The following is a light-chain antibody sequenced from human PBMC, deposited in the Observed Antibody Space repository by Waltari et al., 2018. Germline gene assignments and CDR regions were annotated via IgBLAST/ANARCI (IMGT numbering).Light chain of an antibody. CDR2: EVT. J-gene: IGLJ3*02. CDR1: NSDIGKYDL. CDR3: CSFTDTSIWV. Sequence: QSALTQPASVSGSPGQSITISCTGTNSDIGKYDLVSWYQQHPGKAPKLLLYEVTQHPSGVSNHFSGSKSGNTASLTISGLQPEDEANYYCCSFTDTSIWVFGGGTKLTVL. V-gene: IGLV2-23*02.